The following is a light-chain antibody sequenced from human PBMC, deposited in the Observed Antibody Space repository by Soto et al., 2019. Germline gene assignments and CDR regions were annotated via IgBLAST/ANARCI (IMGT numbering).Light chain of an antibody. CDR2: DVS. Sequence: QSVLTQPASVSGSPGQSISISCTGSSSDVGGYDHVSWYQQHPGKAPKVMIYDVSNRPSGVSNRFSGSKSGNTASLTISGLQSEDEADYYCSSYTSRTSVVFGGGTKLTVL. V-gene: IGLV2-14*01. CDR1: SSDVGGYDH. CDR3: SSYTSRTSVV. J-gene: IGLJ2*01.